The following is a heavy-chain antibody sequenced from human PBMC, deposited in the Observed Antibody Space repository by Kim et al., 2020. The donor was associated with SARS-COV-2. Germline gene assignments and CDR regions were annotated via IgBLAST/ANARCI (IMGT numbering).Heavy chain of an antibody. CDR2: IYYSGST. Sequence: SETLSLTCTVSGGSISSYYWSWIRQPPGKGLEWIGYIYYSGSTNYNPSLKSRVTISVDTSKNQFTLKLSSVTAAYTAVYYCARGITLYYYGSGSYYDGWGQGTLVTVSS. D-gene: IGHD3-10*01. CDR3: ARGITLYYYGSGSYYDG. V-gene: IGHV4-59*01. CDR1: GGSISSYY. J-gene: IGHJ4*02.